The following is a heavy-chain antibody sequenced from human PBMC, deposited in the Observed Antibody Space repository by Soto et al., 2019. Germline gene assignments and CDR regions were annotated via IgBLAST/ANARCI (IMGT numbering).Heavy chain of an antibody. CDR2: IYYSGIT. CDR1: GGSISSYY. D-gene: IGHD2-15*01. Sequence: SETLSLTCTVSGGSISSYYWIWIRQPPGKGLEWIGYIYYSGITNYNPSLKSRVTISVDTSKNQFSLKLSSVTAADTAVYYCARAHCSGGSCYSVQHWFDPWGQGTLVTVSS. J-gene: IGHJ5*02. V-gene: IGHV4-59*12. CDR3: ARAHCSGGSCYSVQHWFDP.